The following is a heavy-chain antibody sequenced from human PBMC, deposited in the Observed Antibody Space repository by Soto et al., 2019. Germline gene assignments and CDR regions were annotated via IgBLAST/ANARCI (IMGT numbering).Heavy chain of an antibody. V-gene: IGHV3-23*01. CDR1: GFTFRSYA. D-gene: IGHD3-3*01. Sequence: GGSLRLSCPASGFTFRSYAMSWVRQAPGKGLEWVSAISGSGGSTYYADSVKGRFTISRDNSKNTLYLQMNSLRAEDTAVYYCAKAGEDFLSGYYMAPDAFDIWGQGTMVTVSS. CDR2: ISGSGGST. J-gene: IGHJ3*02. CDR3: AKAGEDFLSGYYMAPDAFDI.